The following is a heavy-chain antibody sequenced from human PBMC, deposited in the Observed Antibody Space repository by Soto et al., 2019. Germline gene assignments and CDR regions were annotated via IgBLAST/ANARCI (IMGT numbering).Heavy chain of an antibody. CDR3: ARMAAAAPYFQH. Sequence: SETLSLTCTVSGGSISSYYWSWIRQPPGKGLEWIGYIYYSGSTNYNPSLKSRVTISVDTSKNQFSLKLSSVTAADTAVYYCARMAAAAPYFQHWGQGTLVTVSS. CDR2: IYYSGST. V-gene: IGHV4-59*01. CDR1: GGSISSYY. D-gene: IGHD6-13*01. J-gene: IGHJ1*01.